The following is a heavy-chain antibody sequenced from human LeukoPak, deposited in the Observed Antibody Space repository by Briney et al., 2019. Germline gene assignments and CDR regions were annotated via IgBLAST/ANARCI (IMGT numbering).Heavy chain of an antibody. J-gene: IGHJ4*02. V-gene: IGHV3-23*01. CDR1: GFTLSSYG. Sequence: GGSLRLSCAASGFTLSSYGMSWVRQAPGKGLEWVSAISGSGGSTYYADSVKGRFTISRDNSKNTLYLQVNSLRAEDTAVYYCAKGSCSGSGWGQGTLVTVSS. CDR3: AKGSCSGSG. CDR2: ISGSGGST. D-gene: IGHD3-10*02.